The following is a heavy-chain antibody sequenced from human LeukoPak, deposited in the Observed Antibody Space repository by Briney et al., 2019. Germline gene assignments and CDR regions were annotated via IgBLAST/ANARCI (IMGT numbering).Heavy chain of an antibody. D-gene: IGHD7-27*01. CDR1: GGSISSSSYY. J-gene: IGHJ4*02. Sequence: SETLSLTCTVSGGSISSSSYYWGWIRQPPGKGLEWIGSIYYSGSTYYNPSLKSRVTISVDTSKNQFSLKLSSVTAADTAVYYCASNTGTVFDYWGQGALVTVSS. V-gene: IGHV4-39*07. CDR2: IYYSGST. CDR3: ASNTGTVFDY.